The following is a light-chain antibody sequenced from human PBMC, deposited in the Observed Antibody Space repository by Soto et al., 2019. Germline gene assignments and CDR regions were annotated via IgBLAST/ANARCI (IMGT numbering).Light chain of an antibody. CDR2: GAS. J-gene: IGKJ1*01. Sequence: EVVLTQSPGTLSLSPGERATLSFRASQSVSRYLAWYQQKPGQAPRLLIYGASSRATGALDRFSGSGSGTDFTLIISRLQPEDFAVYYCQQYDSSPPTFGQGTKVDIK. V-gene: IGKV3-20*01. CDR3: QQYDSSPPT. CDR1: QSVSRY.